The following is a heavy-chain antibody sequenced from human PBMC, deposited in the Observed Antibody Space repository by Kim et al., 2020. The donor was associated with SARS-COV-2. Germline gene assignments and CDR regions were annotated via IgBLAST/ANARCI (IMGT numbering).Heavy chain of an antibody. CDR3: ARWGDSDTTFDH. CDR2: IYSSGST. Sequence: SETLSLTCTVSGVSISSRSYYWGSIRQPPGTGLEWIGSIYSSGSTYYNPSLKSRVTVSVDTSKNQFSLKLSSVTAADTAVYFCARWGDSDTTFDHWGQGTLVTVSS. J-gene: IGHJ4*02. V-gene: IGHV4-39*01. CDR1: GVSISSRSYY. D-gene: IGHD1-26*01.